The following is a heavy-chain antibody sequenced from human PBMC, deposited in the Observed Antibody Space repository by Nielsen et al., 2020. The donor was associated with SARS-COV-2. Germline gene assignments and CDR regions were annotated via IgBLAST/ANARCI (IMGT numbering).Heavy chain of an antibody. V-gene: IGHV3-30-3*01. CDR1: GFTFSSYA. Sequence: GESLKISRAASGFTFSSYAMHWVRQAPGKGLEWVAVISYDGSNKYYADSVKGRFTISRDNSKNTLYLQMNSLRAEDTAVYYCARVHIVEMATIGRDYFDYWGQGTLVTVSS. CDR3: ARVHIVEMATIGRDYFDY. D-gene: IGHD5-24*01. J-gene: IGHJ4*02. CDR2: ISYDGSNK.